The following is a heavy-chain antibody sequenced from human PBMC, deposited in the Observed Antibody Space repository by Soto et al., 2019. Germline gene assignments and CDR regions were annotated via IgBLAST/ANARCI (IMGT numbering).Heavy chain of an antibody. CDR2: MWYDGSKK. CDR1: GFTFSSYG. CDR3: ARDRKAAAGKSELDYYYYYGMDV. Sequence: GESLKISCAASGFTFSSYGMHWVRQAPGKGLEGGAVMWYDGSKKYYEDSVKGRFTISRDNSNNTLYLQMNSLRAEDTAVYYCARDRKAAAGKSELDYYYYYGMDVWGQGTTVTVSS. V-gene: IGHV3-33*01. J-gene: IGHJ6*02. D-gene: IGHD6-13*01.